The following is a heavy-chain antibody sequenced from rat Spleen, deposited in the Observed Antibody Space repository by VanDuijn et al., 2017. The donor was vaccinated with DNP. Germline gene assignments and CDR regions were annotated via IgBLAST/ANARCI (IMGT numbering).Heavy chain of an antibody. CDR3: AREDYIVTFAY. Sequence: EVQLVEIGGGLVQPGRSLKLSCVASGFTFSRYWMYWIRQAPGKGLEWVASINTDGGRTYYLDSVKGRFTISRDNAVNTVYLQMKSLRSEDTATYYCAREDYIVTFAYWGQGVMVSVSS. CDR1: GFTFSRYW. D-gene: IGHD1-1*01. J-gene: IGHJ2*01. CDR2: INTDGGRT. V-gene: IGHV5-58*01.